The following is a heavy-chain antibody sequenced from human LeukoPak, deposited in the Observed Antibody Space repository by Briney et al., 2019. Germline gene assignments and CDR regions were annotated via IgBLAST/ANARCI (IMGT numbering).Heavy chain of an antibody. J-gene: IGHJ4*02. CDR2: ISGYNSNT. V-gene: IGHV1-18*01. Sequence: GASVKVSCETSGYTFNIYGITWVRQAPGQGLEWMGWISGYNSNTHYAEKFEGRVTMTTDASTSTAYMEVRSLRSDDTAVYYCARDGVQSEGAADFWGQGTLVTVSS. CDR1: GYTFNIYG. CDR3: ARDGVQSEGAADF. D-gene: IGHD3-10*01.